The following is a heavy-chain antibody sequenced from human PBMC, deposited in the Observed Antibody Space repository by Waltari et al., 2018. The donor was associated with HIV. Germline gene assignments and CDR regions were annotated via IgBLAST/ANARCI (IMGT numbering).Heavy chain of an antibody. D-gene: IGHD5-18*01. CDR2: ISGNGRDT. Sequence: EVQLLESGGDLVQPGGSLRLSCAAYGIIFSNNAMSWVRQAPGKGLEWVSSISGNGRDTNYAASVKGRFTISRDNSKNILYLQMNSLQAEDTAVYFCAGGFSHVLDYWGQGTLVTVSS. CDR3: AGGFSHVLDY. J-gene: IGHJ4*02. V-gene: IGHV3-23*01. CDR1: GIIFSNNA.